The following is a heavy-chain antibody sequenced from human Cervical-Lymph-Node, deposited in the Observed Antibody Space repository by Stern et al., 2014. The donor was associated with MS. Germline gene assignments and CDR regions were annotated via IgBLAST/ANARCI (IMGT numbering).Heavy chain of an antibody. V-gene: IGHV3-7*01. CDR3: ARPMNTGWYFDY. CDR2: IKQDGSQK. CDR1: GFTFSSYW. D-gene: IGHD1/OR15-1a*01. Sequence: EVQLVESGGGLVQPGGSLRLSCAASGFTFSSYWMSWVRQAPGKGLEWVANIKQDGSQKSYVGSVMGRFTISRDNAKNSLYLQMNNLRAEDTAVYSCARPMNTGWYFDYWGQGALVTVSS. J-gene: IGHJ4*02.